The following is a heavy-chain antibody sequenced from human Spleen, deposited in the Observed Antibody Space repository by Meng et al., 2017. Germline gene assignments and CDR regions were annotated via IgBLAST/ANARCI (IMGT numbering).Heavy chain of an antibody. D-gene: IGHD7-27*01. CDR3: AREANGDRWYFDL. V-gene: IGHV4-34*01. Sequence: QLQLQQWGAGLLNPSETLSLTCAVYGGSFSGYYWSWIRQPPGKGLEWIGEINHSGSTNYNPSLKSRVTISVDTSKNQFSLKLSSVTAADTAVYYCAREANGDRWYFDLWGRGTLVTVSS. CDR1: GGSFSGYY. CDR2: INHSGST. J-gene: IGHJ2*01.